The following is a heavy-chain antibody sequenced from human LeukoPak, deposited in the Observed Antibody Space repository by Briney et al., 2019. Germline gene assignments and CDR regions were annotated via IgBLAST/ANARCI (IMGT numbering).Heavy chain of an antibody. CDR2: IWYDGSNK. Sequence: PGGSLRLSCAASGFTFSSYGMHWVRQAPGKGLEWVAVIWYDGSNKYYADSVKGRFTISRDNSKNTLYLQMNSLRAEDTAVYYCARIKWELLGAFDIWGQGTMVTVSS. V-gene: IGHV3-33*08. J-gene: IGHJ3*02. D-gene: IGHD1-26*01. CDR3: ARIKWELLGAFDI. CDR1: GFTFSSYG.